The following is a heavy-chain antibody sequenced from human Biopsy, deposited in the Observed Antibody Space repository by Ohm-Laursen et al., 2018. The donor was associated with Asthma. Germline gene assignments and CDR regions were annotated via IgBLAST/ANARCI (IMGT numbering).Heavy chain of an antibody. CDR2: INSVLGTT. D-gene: IGHD2-2*01. Sequence: WVKVSCKSLGGTFNTYVIGCVRQAPGQGLEWMGGINSVLGTTTYPQKFQDRVTITADDSTSTVYMELSSLRSEDTAVYYCARKAGSCISRTCYSLDFWGQGTLVTVSS. CDR1: GGTFNTYV. V-gene: IGHV1-69*01. CDR3: ARKAGSCISRTCYSLDF. J-gene: IGHJ4*02.